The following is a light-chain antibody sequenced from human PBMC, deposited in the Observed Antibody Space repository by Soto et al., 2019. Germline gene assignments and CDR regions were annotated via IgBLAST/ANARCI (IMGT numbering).Light chain of an antibody. CDR2: DVT. CDR3: SSYTSSTLGVV. CDR1: SSDVGGYNY. Sequence: QSALTQPASVSGSPGQSITVSCTGTSSDVGGYNYVSWYQHHPGKAPKLIIYDVTNRPSGVSNRFSGSKSGNTASLTISGLQAEDEADYYCSSYTSSTLGVVFGGGTKLTVL. J-gene: IGLJ2*01. V-gene: IGLV2-14*03.